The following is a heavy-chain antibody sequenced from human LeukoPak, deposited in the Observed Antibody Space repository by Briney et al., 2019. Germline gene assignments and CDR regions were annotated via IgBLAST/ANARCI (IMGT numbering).Heavy chain of an antibody. CDR1: GFTFNDYS. CDR3: ARRWNYGRNYYIDV. Sequence: GSLRLSCAASGFTFNDYSLNWVRQSPGMGLEWIGEINDSGTINYNPSLMSRVTISVDKSKNQFSLKLSSATAADTAVYYCARRWNYGRNYYIDVWGKGATVSVSS. D-gene: IGHD1-7*01. CDR2: INDSGTI. V-gene: IGHV4-34*01. J-gene: IGHJ6*03.